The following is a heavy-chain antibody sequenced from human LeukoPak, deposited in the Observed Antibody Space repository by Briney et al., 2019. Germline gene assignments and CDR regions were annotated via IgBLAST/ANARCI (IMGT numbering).Heavy chain of an antibody. D-gene: IGHD1-1*01. CDR1: GYTFTGYY. CDR2: INPNSGGT. V-gene: IGHV1-2*02. J-gene: IGHJ3*01. CDR3: ATDLLAGYNWKGPPNAFDV. Sequence: GASVKVSCKASGYTFTGYYMHWVRQAPGQGLEWMGWINPNSGGTNYAQKFQGRVTMTRDTSISTAYMELSSLRSEDTAVYYCATDLLAGYNWKGPPNAFDVWGQGTMVTVSS.